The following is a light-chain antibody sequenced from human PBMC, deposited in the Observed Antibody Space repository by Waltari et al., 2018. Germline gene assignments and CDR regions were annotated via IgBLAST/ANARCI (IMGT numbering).Light chain of an antibody. V-gene: IGKV3D-15*01. CDR3: QQQTHWVRT. J-gene: IGKJ5*01. Sequence: EIVMTQSPATLSVSPGERATLSCRANESVSINLAWYQQKPGQAPKLLIYDTSTRATGVPARFSGSGYGTDFTLTISSLQPEDFAIYYCQQQTHWVRTFGQGTRLEIK. CDR2: DTS. CDR1: ESVSIN.